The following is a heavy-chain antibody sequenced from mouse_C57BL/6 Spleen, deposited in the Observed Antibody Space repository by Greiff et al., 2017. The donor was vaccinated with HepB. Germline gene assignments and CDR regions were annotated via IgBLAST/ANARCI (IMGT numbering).Heavy chain of an antibody. CDR1: GFTFSSYA. J-gene: IGHJ4*01. CDR3: TREGGDYSNPYAMDY. D-gene: IGHD2-5*01. V-gene: IGHV5-9-1*02. Sequence: EVQRVESGEGLVKPGGSLKLSCAASGFTFSSYAMSWVRQTPETRLEWVAYIRSGGDYIYYADTVNGRLTISRDNARNTLYLQMSSLKSEDTAMYYCTREGGDYSNPYAMDYWGQRTSVTVAS. CDR2: IRSGGDYI.